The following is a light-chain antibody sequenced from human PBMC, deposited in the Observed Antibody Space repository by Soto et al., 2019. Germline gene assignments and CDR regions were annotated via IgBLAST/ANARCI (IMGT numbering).Light chain of an antibody. CDR3: QHYGTSPPYT. CDR2: GAS. CDR1: QSVSNY. Sequence: EIVLTQSPGTLSLSPGERATLSCRTSQSVSNYLAWYQHRRGQAPRLLIYGASNRATGIPDRFSGSGSGTDFTLTISRLEPEDFAVYYCQHYGTSPPYTFGQVTKLEIK. V-gene: IGKV3-20*01. J-gene: IGKJ2*01.